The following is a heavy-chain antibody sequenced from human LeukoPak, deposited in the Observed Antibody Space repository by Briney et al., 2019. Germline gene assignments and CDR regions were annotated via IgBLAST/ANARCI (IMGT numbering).Heavy chain of an antibody. Sequence: ASVKVSCKASGYTFTGYYMHWVRQAPGQGLEWMGWINPNSGGTNYAQKFQGRVTMTRDTSISTAYMELSRLRSDDTAVYYCARGGTMVRGAKRSLWFDPWGQGTLVTVSS. CDR1: GYTFTGYY. J-gene: IGHJ5*02. CDR3: ARGGTMVRGAKRSLWFDP. V-gene: IGHV1-2*02. D-gene: IGHD3-10*01. CDR2: INPNSGGT.